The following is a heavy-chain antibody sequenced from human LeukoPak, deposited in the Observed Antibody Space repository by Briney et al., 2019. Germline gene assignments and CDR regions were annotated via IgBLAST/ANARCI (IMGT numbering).Heavy chain of an antibody. J-gene: IGHJ6*02. Sequence: PGGSLRLSCVASGFSVSTFDTYWVRQAAGGGLEWVAAVGTNHDTLYLGSVKGRFTISRENAKNSLSLEMSYLTVEDTAVYYCTREWRGIASHYSGMDVWGQGTAVIVSS. CDR3: TREWRGIASHYSGMDV. V-gene: IGHV3-13*01. CDR1: GFSVSTFD. D-gene: IGHD3-16*02. CDR2: VGTNHDT.